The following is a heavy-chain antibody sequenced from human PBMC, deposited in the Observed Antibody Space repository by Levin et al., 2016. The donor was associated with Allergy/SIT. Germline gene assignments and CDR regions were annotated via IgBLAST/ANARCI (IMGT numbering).Heavy chain of an antibody. V-gene: IGHV4-34*01. J-gene: IGHJ6*03. D-gene: IGHD3-3*01. Sequence: WIRQPPGKGLEWIGEINHSGSTNYNPSLKSRVTISVDTSKNQFSLKLSSVTAADTAVYYCARALRFLERSPLYYMDVWGKGTTVTVSS. CDR3: ARALRFLERSPLYYMDV. CDR2: INHSGST.